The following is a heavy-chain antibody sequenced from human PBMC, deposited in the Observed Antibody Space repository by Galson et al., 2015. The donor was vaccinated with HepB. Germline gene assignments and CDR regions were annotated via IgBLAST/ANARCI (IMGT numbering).Heavy chain of an antibody. V-gene: IGHV3-53*01. CDR3: ASGGSFCGGDCLWY. CDR1: GFTVSSNY. J-gene: IGHJ4*01. CDR2: IYSGGST. D-gene: IGHD2-21*02. Sequence: LRLSCAVSGFTVSSNYMSWVRQAPGKGLEWVSVIYSGGSTYNADSVKGRFTISRDISKNALYLQMNRLRGEDTAVYYCASGGSFCGGDCLWYWG.